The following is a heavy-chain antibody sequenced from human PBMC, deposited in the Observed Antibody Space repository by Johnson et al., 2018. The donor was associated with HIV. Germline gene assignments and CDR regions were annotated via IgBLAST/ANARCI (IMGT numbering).Heavy chain of an antibody. CDR3: VKGMGVLPDAFDI. D-gene: IGHD3-10*01. Sequence: EVQLVESGGGVVRPGGSLRLSCAASGFTFHDFGMSWNSDTIGYADSVKGRFTISRDNARNSLYVQMNSLRAEDTALYYCVKGMGVLPDAFDIWGQGTMVTVSS. CDR1: GFTFHDFG. CDR2: WNSDTI. J-gene: IGHJ3*02. V-gene: IGHV3-9*01.